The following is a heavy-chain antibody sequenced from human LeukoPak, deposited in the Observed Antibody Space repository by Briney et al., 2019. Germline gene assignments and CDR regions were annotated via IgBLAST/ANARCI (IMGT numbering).Heavy chain of an antibody. J-gene: IGHJ3*01. D-gene: IGHD7-27*01. CDR1: GFTFSSYG. CDR3: AKDLLSGELGN. CDR2: IWYDGSNK. V-gene: IGHV3-33*06. Sequence: GRSLRLSCAASGFTFSSYGKHWVRQAPGKGLEWVAVIWYDGSNKYYADSVKGRFTISRDNSKNTLYLQMNSLRAEDTAVYYCAKDLLSGELGNWGQGTMVTVSS.